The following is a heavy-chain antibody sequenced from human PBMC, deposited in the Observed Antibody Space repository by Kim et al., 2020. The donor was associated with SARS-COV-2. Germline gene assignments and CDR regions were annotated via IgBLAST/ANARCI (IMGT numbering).Heavy chain of an antibody. CDR3: ARDQDLLLWFGESSTGYNWFDP. D-gene: IGHD3-10*01. V-gene: IGHV6-1*01. J-gene: IGHJ5*02. CDR1: GDSVSSNSAA. CDR2: TYYRSKWYN. Sequence: SQTLSLTCAISGDSVSSNSAAWNWIRQSPSRGLEWLGRTYYRSKWYNDYAVSVKSRITINPDTSKNQFSLQLNSVTPEDTAVYYCARDQDLLLWFGESSTGYNWFDPWGQGTLVTVSS.